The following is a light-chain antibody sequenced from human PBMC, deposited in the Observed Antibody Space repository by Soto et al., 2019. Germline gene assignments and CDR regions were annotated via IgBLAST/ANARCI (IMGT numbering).Light chain of an antibody. Sequence: QSVLTQPPSVSGAPGQRVTISCTGSSSNIGAGYDVHWYQQLPGTAPKLLIYGNSNRPSGVPDRFSGSKSGTSASLAITGIQAEDEAEYYCQSYDSSLNGVIFGGGTKLTVL. CDR1: SSNIGAGYD. V-gene: IGLV1-40*01. CDR3: QSYDSSLNGVI. J-gene: IGLJ2*01. CDR2: GNS.